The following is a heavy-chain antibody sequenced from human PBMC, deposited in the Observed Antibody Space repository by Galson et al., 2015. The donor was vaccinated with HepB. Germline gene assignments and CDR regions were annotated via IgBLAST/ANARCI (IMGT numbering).Heavy chain of an antibody. Sequence: SETLSLTCTVSGGSMNTYYWSWLRQPPGAGLEWIGYVYYTGKTNYNPSLESRVTMSLDMSKNQFSLKLISVNAADTAVYYCARGAGWWLYWGQGTLVTVSS. CDR2: VYYTGKT. D-gene: IGHD6-19*01. CDR1: GGSMNTYY. J-gene: IGHJ4*02. V-gene: IGHV4-59*01. CDR3: ARGAGWWLY.